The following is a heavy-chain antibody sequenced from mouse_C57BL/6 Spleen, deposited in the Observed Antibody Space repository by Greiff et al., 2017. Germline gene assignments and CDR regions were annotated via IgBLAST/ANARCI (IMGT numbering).Heavy chain of an antibody. CDR2: IYPGDGDT. D-gene: IGHD1-1*02. Sequence: QVQLQQSGAELVKPGASVKISCKASGYAFSSYWMNWVKQRPGKGLEWIGQIYPGDGDTTYNGKFKGKATFTADKSSSTAYMQLSSLTSEDSSVEFCARREDYYGGPCFDYWGQGTTLTVSS. CDR1: GYAFSSYW. J-gene: IGHJ2*01. CDR3: ARREDYYGGPCFDY. V-gene: IGHV1-80*01.